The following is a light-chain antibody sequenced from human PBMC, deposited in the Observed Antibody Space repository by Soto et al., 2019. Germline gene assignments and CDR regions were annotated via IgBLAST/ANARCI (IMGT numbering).Light chain of an antibody. CDR3: QQYDDSIT. Sequence: EIVLTQSPGTLSLSPGESATLSCRASQSVSSTYLAWYHQKPGQAPRLLIYGTSRRATGIPDRFSGSGSGTDFTLTISRLEPEDFAVYYCQQYDDSITFGQGTRLE. J-gene: IGKJ5*01. CDR2: GTS. CDR1: QSVSSTY. V-gene: IGKV3-20*01.